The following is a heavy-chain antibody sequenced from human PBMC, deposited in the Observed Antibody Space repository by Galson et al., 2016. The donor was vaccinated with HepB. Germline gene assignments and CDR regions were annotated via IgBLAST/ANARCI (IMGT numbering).Heavy chain of an antibody. J-gene: IGHJ4*02. Sequence: SLRLSCAASGFTFSSYAMHWVRQAPGKGLEWVAVISYDGRNKYYTDSVKGRFTISRDNSKNTLYLQMNSLRVEDTAVYYCAHAPNLYYFDNWGQGTLVTASS. CDR1: GFTFSSYA. V-gene: IGHV3-30*04. CDR3: AHAPNLYYFDN. D-gene: IGHD2-2*01. CDR2: ISYDGRNK.